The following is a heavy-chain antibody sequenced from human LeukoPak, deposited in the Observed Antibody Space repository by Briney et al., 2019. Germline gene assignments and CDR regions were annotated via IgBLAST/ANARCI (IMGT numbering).Heavy chain of an antibody. V-gene: IGHV3-7*01. Sequence: PGGSLRLSCAASGFTFNSYWMSWVRQAPGKGLEWVANIKQDGSEKYYVDSVKGRFTISRDNAKNSLYLQMNSLRAEDTAMYYCARGWYSRLYYFDYWGQGTLVTVSS. CDR3: ARGWYSRLYYFDY. J-gene: IGHJ4*02. CDR1: GFTFNSYW. D-gene: IGHD6-13*01. CDR2: IKQDGSEK.